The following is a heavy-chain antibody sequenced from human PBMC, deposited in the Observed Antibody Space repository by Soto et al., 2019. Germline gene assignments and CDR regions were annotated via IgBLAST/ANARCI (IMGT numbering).Heavy chain of an antibody. CDR2: IYYSGLT. Sequence: WTWIRQHPGKGLEWIGYIYYSGLTYYNPSLKSRVTISVDTSKNQFSLKLSSVTAADTAVYYCAREPLDWGQGTLVTVSS. V-gene: IGHV4-31*02. CDR3: AREPLD. J-gene: IGHJ4*02.